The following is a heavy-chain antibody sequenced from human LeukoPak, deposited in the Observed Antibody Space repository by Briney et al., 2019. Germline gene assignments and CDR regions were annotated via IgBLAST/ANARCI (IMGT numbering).Heavy chain of an antibody. V-gene: IGHV1-8*01. CDR1: GYSSTTYD. CDR2: MNPNSGNT. Sequence: ASVKVSCKASGYSSTTYDINWVRQATGQGPEWMGWMNPNSGNTGYAPKFQGRVTMTRDTSISTAYMELSSLRSDDTAVYYCARGYGSVSDHEGNWFDLWGQGTLVTVSS. J-gene: IGHJ5*02. D-gene: IGHD3-10*01. CDR3: ARGYGSVSDHEGNWFDL.